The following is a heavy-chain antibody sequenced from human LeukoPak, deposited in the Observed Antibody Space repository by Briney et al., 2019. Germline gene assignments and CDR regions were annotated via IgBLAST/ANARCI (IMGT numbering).Heavy chain of an antibody. CDR2: IYYSGST. CDR3: ARDRHSSDHYNFYYGMDI. D-gene: IGHD6-25*01. J-gene: IGHJ6*02. V-gene: IGHV4-31*03. Sequence: SQTLSLTCTVSGGSISSGGYYWSWIRQHPGKGLEWIGYIYYSGSTYYNPSLKSRLTISVDTSKNQFSLNLTSVTAADTAVYYCARDRHSSDHYNFYYGMDIWGQGTTVTVSS. CDR1: GGSISSGGYY.